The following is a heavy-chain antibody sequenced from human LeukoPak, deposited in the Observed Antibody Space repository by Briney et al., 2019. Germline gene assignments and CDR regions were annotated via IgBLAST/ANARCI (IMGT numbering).Heavy chain of an antibody. Sequence: SETLSLTCTVSGGSISSSSYYWGWLRQPPGKGLEGIGSIYYSGSTYYNPSLKSRVTISVDTSKNQVSLKLSSVTAADTAVYYCARLITIFGVAQLNWYFDLWGRGTLVTVSS. D-gene: IGHD3-3*01. J-gene: IGHJ2*01. CDR3: ARLITIFGVAQLNWYFDL. V-gene: IGHV4-39*01. CDR2: IYYSGST. CDR1: GGSISSSSYY.